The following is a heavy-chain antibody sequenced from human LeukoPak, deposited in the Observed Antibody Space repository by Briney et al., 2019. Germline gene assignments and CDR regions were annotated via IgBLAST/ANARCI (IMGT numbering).Heavy chain of an antibody. D-gene: IGHD2-21*02. Sequence: GGSLRLSCAASGFTFSSYSMNWVRQAPGKGLEWVSSISSSSSYIYYADSVKGRFTISRDNAKNSLYLQMNSLRAEDTAVYYCATRVVVTAMGSFDYWGQGTLVTVSS. CDR2: ISSSSSYI. V-gene: IGHV3-21*01. J-gene: IGHJ4*02. CDR3: ATRVVVTAMGSFDY. CDR1: GFTFSSYS.